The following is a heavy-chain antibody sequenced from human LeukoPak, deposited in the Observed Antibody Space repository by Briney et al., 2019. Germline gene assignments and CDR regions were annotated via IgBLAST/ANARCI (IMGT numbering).Heavy chain of an antibody. CDR1: GGSISSGSYY. Sequence: SQTLSLTCTVSGGSISSGSYYWSWIRQPAGKRLEWIGRIYTSGSTNYNPSLKSRVTISVDTSKNQFSPKLSSVTAADTAVYYCARGHYYDSSGYYYDDDAFDIWGQGTMVTVSS. D-gene: IGHD3-22*01. CDR3: ARGHYYDSSGYYYDDDAFDI. V-gene: IGHV4-61*02. CDR2: IYTSGST. J-gene: IGHJ3*02.